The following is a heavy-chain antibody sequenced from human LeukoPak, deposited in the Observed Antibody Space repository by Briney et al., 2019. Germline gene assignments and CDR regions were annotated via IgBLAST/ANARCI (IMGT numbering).Heavy chain of an antibody. D-gene: IGHD3-10*01. V-gene: IGHV5-51*01. CDR3: ARLDFYSSGRAGWFDT. J-gene: IGHJ5*02. CDR1: GYSLTSYW. Sequence: GESLKISCKASGYSLTSYWIGWVRQMPGKGLEWMGIIYPGDSDARYSPSFQGQVTISADKSISTAYLQWNSLKASDTAIYYCARLDFYSSGRAGWFDTWGQGTLATVSS. CDR2: IYPGDSDA.